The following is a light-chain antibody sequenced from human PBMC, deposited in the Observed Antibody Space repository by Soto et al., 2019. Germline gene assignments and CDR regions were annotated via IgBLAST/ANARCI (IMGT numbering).Light chain of an antibody. Sequence: VLTQPPSASGTPGQRVTISCSGSSSNIGSNTVNWYQQLPGTAPKLLIYSNNQRPSGVPDRFSGSKSGTSASLAISGLQSEDEADYYCAAWGDSLNGPVFGGGTKVTVL. CDR3: AAWGDSLNGPV. J-gene: IGLJ2*01. CDR2: SNN. V-gene: IGLV1-44*01. CDR1: SSNIGSNT.